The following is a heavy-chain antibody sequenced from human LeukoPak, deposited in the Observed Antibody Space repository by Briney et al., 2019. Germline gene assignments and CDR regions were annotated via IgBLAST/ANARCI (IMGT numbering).Heavy chain of an antibody. J-gene: IGHJ4*02. D-gene: IGHD6-19*01. CDR2: IYHSGST. Sequence: PSETLSLTCAVSGYSISSGYYWGWIQQPPGKGLEWIGSIYHSGSTYYNPSLKSRVTISVDTSKNQFSLKLSSVTAADTAVYYCARPYSSGWYYFDYWGQGTLVTVSS. CDR1: GYSISSGYY. CDR3: ARPYSSGWYYFDY. V-gene: IGHV4-38-2*01.